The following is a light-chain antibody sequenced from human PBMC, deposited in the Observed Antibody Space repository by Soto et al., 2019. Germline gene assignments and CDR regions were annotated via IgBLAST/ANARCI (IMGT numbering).Light chain of an antibody. CDR2: EGY. CDR1: SSGVGTYNL. Sequence: QSVLTQAASVSGSPGQSITISCSGTSSGVGTYNLVSWYQQNPGQAPKLMIYEGYKRPSGAADRFSGSRSGNTASLTISGLQAEDEADYYCCSYAGGGTFVFGTGTKLTVL. V-gene: IGLV2-23*01. CDR3: CSYAGGGTFV. J-gene: IGLJ1*01.